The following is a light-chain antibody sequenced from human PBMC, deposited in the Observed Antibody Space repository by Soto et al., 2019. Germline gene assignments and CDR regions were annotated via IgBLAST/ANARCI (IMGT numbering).Light chain of an antibody. V-gene: IGLV2-8*01. CDR2: DVN. Sequence: QSALTQPPSVSGAPGQSVAISCSGTSSDVGGYNYVSWYQQYPGKAPKLMIYDVNKRPSGVPDRFFGSKSGNTASLTVSGPQADDEADYYCVSYAGTYRPAFGGGTKLTVL. CDR1: SSDVGGYNY. J-gene: IGLJ2*01. CDR3: VSYAGTYRPA.